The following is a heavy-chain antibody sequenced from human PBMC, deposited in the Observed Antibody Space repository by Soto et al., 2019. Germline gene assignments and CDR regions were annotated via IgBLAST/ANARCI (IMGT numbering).Heavy chain of an antibody. Sequence: SETLSLTCTVSGGSISSYFYIWVRQPPGKGLEWIGSVYYTGTTDYNPSLKSRVTISVDTSKTQFSLNLRSVTAADTAVYYCARDLEAVPRAFDYWGRGTLVTVSS. J-gene: IGHJ4*02. CDR2: VYYTGTT. D-gene: IGHD6-13*01. V-gene: IGHV4-59*01. CDR1: GGSISSYF. CDR3: ARDLEAVPRAFDY.